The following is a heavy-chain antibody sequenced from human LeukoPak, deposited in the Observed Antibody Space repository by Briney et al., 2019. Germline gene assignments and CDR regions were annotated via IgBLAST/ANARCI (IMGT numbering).Heavy chain of an antibody. D-gene: IGHD6-19*01. Sequence: GGSLRLSCAASGFTFSSYDMHWVRQAPGKGLEWVAVLAFDGSNKYYTDSVKGRFTISRDNSKNTLYLQMNSLRAEDTAVYYCVGGAGSTFWGQGALVTVSS. CDR1: GFTFSSYD. CDR3: VGGAGSTF. V-gene: IGHV3-30*03. J-gene: IGHJ4*02. CDR2: LAFDGSNK.